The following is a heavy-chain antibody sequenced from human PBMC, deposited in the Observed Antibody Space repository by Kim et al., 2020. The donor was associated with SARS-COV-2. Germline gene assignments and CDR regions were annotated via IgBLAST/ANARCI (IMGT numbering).Heavy chain of an antibody. CDR2: ISSSSSYI. J-gene: IGHJ6*02. D-gene: IGHD6-19*01. CDR3: ARAGDSSGWYREYYYYGMDV. CDR1: GFTFSSYS. Sequence: GGSLRLSCAASGFTFSSYSMNWVRQAPGKGLEWVSSISSSSSYIYYADSVKGRFTISRDNAKNSLYLQMNSLRAEDTAVYYCARAGDSSGWYREYYYYGMDVWGQGTTVTVSS. V-gene: IGHV3-21*01.